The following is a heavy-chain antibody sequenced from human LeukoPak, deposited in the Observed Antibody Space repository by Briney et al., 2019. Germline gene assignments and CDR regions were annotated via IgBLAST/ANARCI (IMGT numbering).Heavy chain of an antibody. Sequence: PSETLSLTCTVSGGSISSYYWSWIRQPPGKGLEWIGYIYYSGSTNYNPSLKSRVTISVDTSKNQFSLKLSSVTAADTAVYYCARRGSSSWYGGKDFQHWGQGTLVTVSS. J-gene: IGHJ1*01. CDR1: GGSISSYY. V-gene: IGHV4-59*12. D-gene: IGHD6-13*01. CDR2: IYYSGST. CDR3: ARRGSSSWYGGKDFQH.